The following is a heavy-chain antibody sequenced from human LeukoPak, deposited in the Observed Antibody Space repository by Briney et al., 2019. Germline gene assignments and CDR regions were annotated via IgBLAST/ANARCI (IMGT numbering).Heavy chain of an antibody. V-gene: IGHV3-53*01. Sequence: GGSLRLSCAASGLTVSSNYMTWVRQAPGKGLEWVSVLHSAGGTYYADSVKGRFTISRHISKNTLYLQMNSLRAEDTAVYYCARGGSSSWYGEAFDYWGQGTLVTVSS. J-gene: IGHJ4*02. D-gene: IGHD6-13*01. CDR2: LHSAGGT. CDR1: GLTVSSNY. CDR3: ARGGSSSWYGEAFDY.